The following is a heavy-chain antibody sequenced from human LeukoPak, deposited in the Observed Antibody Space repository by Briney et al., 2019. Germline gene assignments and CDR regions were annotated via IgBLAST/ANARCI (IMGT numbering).Heavy chain of an antibody. D-gene: IGHD5-12*01. J-gene: IGHJ4*02. V-gene: IGHV4-34*01. CDR2: INHGGST. CDR3: ARDYHSGYEDY. Sequence: GSLRLSCAASGFTFISYAMSWVRQAPGKGPEWIGEINHGGSTNYNPSLKSRVTISVDTSKNQFSLKLSSVTAADTAVYYCARDYHSGYEDYWGQGTLVTVSS. CDR1: GFTFISYA.